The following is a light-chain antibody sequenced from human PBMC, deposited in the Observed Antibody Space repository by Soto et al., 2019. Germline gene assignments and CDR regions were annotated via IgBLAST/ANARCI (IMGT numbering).Light chain of an antibody. CDR2: GAS. V-gene: IGKV3-20*01. CDR3: QQYGSSPFIT. CDR1: QSVRSSY. Sequence: EIVLTQSPGTLSLSPGERATLSCRASQSVRSSYLAWYQQKPGQAPRLLIYGASSRATGIPDRFSGSGSGTDFTLTISRLEPEDFAVYYCQQYGSSPFITFGQGTRPEIK. J-gene: IGKJ5*01.